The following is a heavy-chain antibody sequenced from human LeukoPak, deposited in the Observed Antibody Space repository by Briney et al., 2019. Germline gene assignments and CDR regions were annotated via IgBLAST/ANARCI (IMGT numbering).Heavy chain of an antibody. CDR2: ISGSGGST. Sequence: SGGSLRLSCAASGFTFSSYGMSWVRQAPGKGLEWVSAISGSGGSTYYADSVKGRFTISRDNSKNTLYLQMNSLRAEDTAVYYCAKGVIVVVTAGYFDYWGQGTLVTVSS. CDR3: AKGVIVVVTAGYFDY. D-gene: IGHD3-22*01. CDR1: GFTFSSYG. V-gene: IGHV3-23*01. J-gene: IGHJ4*02.